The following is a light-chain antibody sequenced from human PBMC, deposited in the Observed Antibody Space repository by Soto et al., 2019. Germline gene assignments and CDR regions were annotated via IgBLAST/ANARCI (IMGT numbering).Light chain of an antibody. CDR1: QSVSSN. J-gene: IGKJ4*01. V-gene: IGKV3-15*01. CDR2: GAS. Sequence: EIVMTQSPATLSVSQGERATLSCRASQSVSSNLAWYQQKPGQAPRLLIYGASTRAIGIPARFSGCGSGTEFTLTISSLQSEDFAVYSCQQYNNWPLSFGGGTKVEIK. CDR3: QQYNNWPLS.